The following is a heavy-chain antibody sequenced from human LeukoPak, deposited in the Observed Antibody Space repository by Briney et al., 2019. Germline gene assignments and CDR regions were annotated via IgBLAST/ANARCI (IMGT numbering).Heavy chain of an antibody. Sequence: GASVKVSCKASGYTFTGYYMHWVRQAPGQGLEWMGWINPNSGGTNYAQKFQGWVTMTRDTSISTAYMELSRLRSDDTAVYYCARDRVTGYSSGWNFDYWGQGTLVTVSS. V-gene: IGHV1-2*04. D-gene: IGHD6-19*01. CDR3: ARDRVTGYSSGWNFDY. CDR1: GYTFTGYY. J-gene: IGHJ4*02. CDR2: INPNSGGT.